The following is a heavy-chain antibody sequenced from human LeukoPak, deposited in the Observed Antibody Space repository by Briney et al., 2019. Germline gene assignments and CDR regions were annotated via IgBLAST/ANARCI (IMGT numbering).Heavy chain of an antibody. J-gene: IGHJ3*02. CDR1: GYTFTGYY. D-gene: IGHD5-12*01. V-gene: IGHV1-2*02. CDR3: ARPKWLRSSSYAFDI. CDR2: INPNSGDT. Sequence: ASVKVSCKASGYTFTGYYMHWVRQAPGQGLEWMGWINPNSGDTNYAQKFQGRVTMTRDTSISTAYMELSRLGSDDTAVYYCARPKWLRSSSYAFDIWGQGTMVTVSS.